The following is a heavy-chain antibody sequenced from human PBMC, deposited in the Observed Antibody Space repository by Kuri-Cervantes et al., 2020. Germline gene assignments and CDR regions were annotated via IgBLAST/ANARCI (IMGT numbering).Heavy chain of an antibody. Sequence: GASLKISCAASGFTFSSYWMSWARQAPGKGLEWVSYISSSGTTIYYADSVKGRFTISRDNAKNSLYLQMNSLRAEDTAMYYCASEVVIGVDDAFDIWGQGTMVTVSS. V-gene: IGHV3-48*04. J-gene: IGHJ3*02. D-gene: IGHD4-23*01. CDR1: GFTFSSYW. CDR3: ASEVVIGVDDAFDI. CDR2: ISSSGTTI.